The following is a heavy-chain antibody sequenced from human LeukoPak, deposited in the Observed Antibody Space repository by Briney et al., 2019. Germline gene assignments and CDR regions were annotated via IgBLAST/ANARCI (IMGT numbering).Heavy chain of an antibody. Sequence: SETLSLTCAVYGGSFSGYYWSWIRQPPGKGLEWIGEINHSGSTNYNPSLKSRVTISVDTSKNQFSLKLSSVTAADTAVYYCARVVAAGKLDYWGQGTLVTVSS. CDR3: ARVVAAGKLDY. J-gene: IGHJ4*02. V-gene: IGHV4-34*01. CDR2: INHSGST. D-gene: IGHD6-13*01. CDR1: GGSFSGYY.